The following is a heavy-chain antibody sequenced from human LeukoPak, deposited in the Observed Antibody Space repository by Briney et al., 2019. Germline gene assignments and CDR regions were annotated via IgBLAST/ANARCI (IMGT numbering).Heavy chain of an antibody. Sequence: ASVKVSCKASGGTFSSYAISWVRQAPGQGLEWMGWINPNSGGTNYAQKFQGRVTMTRDTSISTAYMELSRLRSDDTAVYYCAREGSIAVADIDYWGQGTLVTVSS. V-gene: IGHV1-2*02. J-gene: IGHJ4*02. CDR1: GGTFSSYA. CDR3: AREGSIAVADIDY. D-gene: IGHD6-19*01. CDR2: INPNSGGT.